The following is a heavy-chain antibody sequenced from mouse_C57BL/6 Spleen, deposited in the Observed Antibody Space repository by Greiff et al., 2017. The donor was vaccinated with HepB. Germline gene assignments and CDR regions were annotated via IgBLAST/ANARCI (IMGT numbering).Heavy chain of an antibody. Sequence: LQESGAELVKPGASVKLSCKASGYTFTSYWMHWVKQRPGQGLEWIGMIHPNSGSTNYNEKFKSKATLTVDKSSSTAYMQLSSLTSEDSAVYYCAREEDYDYGEDYWGQGTTLTVSS. CDR2: IHPNSGST. D-gene: IGHD2-4*01. V-gene: IGHV1-64*01. CDR3: AREEDYDYGEDY. CDR1: GYTFTSYW. J-gene: IGHJ2*01.